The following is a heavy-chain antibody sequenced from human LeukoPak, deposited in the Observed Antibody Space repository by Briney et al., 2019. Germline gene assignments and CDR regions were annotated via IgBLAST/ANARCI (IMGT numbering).Heavy chain of an antibody. CDR3: AKDTSYHGY. J-gene: IGHJ4*02. CDR1: GFTFSTNA. D-gene: IGHD3-16*02. Sequence: GGSLRLSCAASGFTFSTNAMSWVRQAPGKGLEWVSGIAGSSDVTYYADSVKGRFTISRDVSRNTLYLQMNSLRADDTAVYFCAKDTSYHGYWGQGTLVTVSS. CDR2: IAGSSDVT. V-gene: IGHV3-23*01.